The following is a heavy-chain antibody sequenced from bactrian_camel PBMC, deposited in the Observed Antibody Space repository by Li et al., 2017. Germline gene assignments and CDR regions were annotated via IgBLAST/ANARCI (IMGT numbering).Heavy chain of an antibody. D-gene: IGHD2*01. CDR3: AAEGGSWCMGDFGY. J-gene: IGHJ6*01. CDR1: GFTFDDSD. V-gene: IGHV3S55*01. Sequence: VQLVESGGGSVQAGGSLRLSCTASGFTFDDSDMGWYRQALGNECELVSHISSDGSTYYADSVKGRFTISKDNAKKILYLQMNSLKPEDTAMYYCAAEGGSWCMGDFGYWGQGTQVTVS. CDR2: ISSDGST.